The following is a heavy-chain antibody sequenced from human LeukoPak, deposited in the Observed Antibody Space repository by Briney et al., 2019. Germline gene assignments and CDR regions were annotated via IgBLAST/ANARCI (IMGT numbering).Heavy chain of an antibody. CDR3: ARALQGGSGSSPGWFDP. J-gene: IGHJ5*02. CDR1: GGSISSSSYY. D-gene: IGHD3-10*01. Sequence: PSETLSLTCTVSGGSISSSSYYWGWIRQPPGKGLEWIGRIYYSGSTYYNPSLKSRVTISVDTSKNQFSLKLSSVTAADTAVYYCARALQGGSGSSPGWFDPWGQGTLVTVSS. V-gene: IGHV4-39*01. CDR2: IYYSGST.